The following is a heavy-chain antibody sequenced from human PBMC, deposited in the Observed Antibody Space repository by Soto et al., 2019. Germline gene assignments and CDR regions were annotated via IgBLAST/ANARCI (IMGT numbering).Heavy chain of an antibody. CDR2: IYPGDSDT. CDR3: AGLLGAPGIYYYYYGMDV. D-gene: IGHD1-26*01. CDR1: GYSFTSYW. V-gene: IGHV5-51*01. J-gene: IGHJ6*02. Sequence: GESLKISCKGSGYSFTSYWIGWVRQMPGKGLEWMGIIYPGDSDTRYSPSLQGQVTISADKSISTAYLQWSSLKASDTAMYYCAGLLGAPGIYYYYYGMDVWGQGTTVTVSS.